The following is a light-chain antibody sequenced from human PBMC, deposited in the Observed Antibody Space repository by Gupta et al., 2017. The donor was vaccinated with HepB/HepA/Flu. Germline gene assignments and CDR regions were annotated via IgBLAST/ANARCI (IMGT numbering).Light chain of an antibody. CDR3: GTDHGSGTNGVWV. CDR2: GGTGEIVG. V-gene: IGLV9-49*03. Sequence: QPVLTQPPSASASLGASVTLTCTLSSGYSTYKVDWYQQRPGKGPQFLRRGGTGEIVGSKGEGITDRFSVLGSGVNRYLTIKNIQEEDEGDYHCGTDHGSGTNGVWVFGGGTKVTVL. J-gene: IGLJ3*02. CDR1: SGYSTYK.